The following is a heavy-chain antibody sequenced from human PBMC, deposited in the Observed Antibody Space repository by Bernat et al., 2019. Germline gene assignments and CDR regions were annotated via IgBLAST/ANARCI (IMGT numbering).Heavy chain of an antibody. J-gene: IGHJ3*02. CDR1: GGSISSYY. CDR2: IYYSGST. CDR3: ARWPLGAGADGFVI. Sequence: QVQLQESGPGLVKPSETLSLPCTVSGGSISSYYWCWIRQPPGQGLEWIGYIYYSGSTNYNPPLKSRVTISVDTSKNQFCLKLSAVTAADTAVYYCARWPLGAGADGFVIWGQGTMVTVSS. D-gene: IGHD3-10*01. V-gene: IGHV4-59*01.